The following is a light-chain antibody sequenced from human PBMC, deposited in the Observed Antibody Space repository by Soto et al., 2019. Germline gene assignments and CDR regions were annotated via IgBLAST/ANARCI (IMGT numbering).Light chain of an antibody. CDR2: EVS. CDR1: SSDVGSYNR. Sequence: QSLLDQRPAGYGSPGQSVAYPCTGNSSDVGSYNRVSWYQQPPGTAPKVMIYEVSNRPSGVPDRFSGSKSGNTASLTISGLQAEDEADYDCSSYTSSNTYVFGTGTKVTVL. J-gene: IGLJ1*01. CDR3: SSYTSSNTYV. V-gene: IGLV2-18*02.